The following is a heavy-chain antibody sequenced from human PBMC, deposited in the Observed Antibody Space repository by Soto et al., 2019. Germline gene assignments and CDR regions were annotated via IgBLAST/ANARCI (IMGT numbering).Heavy chain of an antibody. D-gene: IGHD3-22*01. J-gene: IGHJ4*02. CDR1: GFTFNSYV. CDR2: ISRSGRGSA. CDR3: ARGRYLDSSDYWVANLPFDH. V-gene: IGHV3-23*01. Sequence: EVQLLESGGALVQPGGSLRLSCAASGFTFNSYVMTWVRQAPGEGLEWVSSISRSGRGSAYYADSVKGRFTIYRDNSENTLFLQMNNLRDEDTALYYCARGRYLDSSDYWVANLPFDHWGLGTLVTVSS.